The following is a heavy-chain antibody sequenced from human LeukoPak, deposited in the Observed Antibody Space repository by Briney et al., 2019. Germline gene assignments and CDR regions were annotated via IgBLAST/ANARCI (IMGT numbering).Heavy chain of an antibody. J-gene: IGHJ5*02. V-gene: IGHV1-24*01. CDR3: ATDSSSWENWFDP. Sequence: ASVKVSCKVSGYTLTELSMHWVRQAPGKGLEWMGDFDPEDGETIYAQKFQGRVTMTEDTSTDTAYMELSSLRSEDTAVYYCATDSSSWENWFDPWGQGTLVTVSS. CDR2: FDPEDGET. CDR1: GYTLTELS. D-gene: IGHD6-13*01.